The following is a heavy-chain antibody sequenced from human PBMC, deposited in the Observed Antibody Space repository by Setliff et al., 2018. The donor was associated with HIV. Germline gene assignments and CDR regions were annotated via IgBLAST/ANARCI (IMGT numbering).Heavy chain of an antibody. D-gene: IGHD3-3*01. V-gene: IGHV1-2*02. CDR1: GYIFIRYY. Sequence: GASVKVSCKTSGYIFIRYYIFWVRQAPGQGLEWMGNINPHTGVTKYAEKSQGRVTMTRDTSINTIYMELSRLRSDDTAVYYCARDLRDGFEEWFSTLDDGMDVWGQGTTVTVS. CDR3: ARDLRDGFEEWFSTLDDGMDV. J-gene: IGHJ6*02. CDR2: INPHTGVT.